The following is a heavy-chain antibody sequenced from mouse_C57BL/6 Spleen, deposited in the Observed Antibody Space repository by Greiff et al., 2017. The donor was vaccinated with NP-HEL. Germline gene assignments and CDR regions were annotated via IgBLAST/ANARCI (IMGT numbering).Heavy chain of an antibody. D-gene: IGHD2-14*01. V-gene: IGHV1-64*01. CDR1: GYTFTSYW. Sequence: QVQLQQPGAELVKPGASVKLSCKASGYTFTSYWMHWVKQRPGQGLEWIGMIHPNSGSTNYNEKFKSKATLTVDKSSSTAYMQLSSLTSEDAAVYYCESYYRNDGYDAMDYWGQRTSVTVSA. CDR3: ESYYRNDGYDAMDY. CDR2: IHPNSGST. J-gene: IGHJ4*01.